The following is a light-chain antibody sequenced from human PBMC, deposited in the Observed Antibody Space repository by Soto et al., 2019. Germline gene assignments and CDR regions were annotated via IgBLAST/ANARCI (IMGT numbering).Light chain of an antibody. Sequence: EIVLTQSPGTLSLSPGERATLSCRASQSVSSSYLAWYQRKPGQAPRLLIYGASSRATGIPDRFSGSWSGTDFTLTISRLEPEDFAVYYCQQYGSSPPVTFGGGTKVEIK. CDR3: QQYGSSPPVT. J-gene: IGKJ4*01. CDR2: GAS. CDR1: QSVSSSY. V-gene: IGKV3-20*01.